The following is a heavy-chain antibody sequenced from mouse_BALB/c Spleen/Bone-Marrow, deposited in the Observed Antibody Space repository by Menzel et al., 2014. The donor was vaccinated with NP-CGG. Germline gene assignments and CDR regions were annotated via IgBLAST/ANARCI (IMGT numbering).Heavy chain of an antibody. Sequence: EVQLQQSGPGLVKPSQSLSLTCTVTGYSITSNYAWNWIRQFPGNKLEWMGYISYSGVTSYSPSLKSRISITRDTSKNQFFLRLTSVTTEDTATYYCARSVIGAMDYWGQGTSVTVSS. D-gene: IGHD1-1*01. CDR3: ARSVIGAMDY. CDR1: GYSITSNYA. J-gene: IGHJ4*01. CDR2: ISYSGVT. V-gene: IGHV3-2*02.